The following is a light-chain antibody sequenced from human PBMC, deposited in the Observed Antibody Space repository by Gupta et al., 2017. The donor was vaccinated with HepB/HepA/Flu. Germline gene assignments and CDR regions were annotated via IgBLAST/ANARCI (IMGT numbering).Light chain of an antibody. CDR2: VNSDDSH. CDR3: PAWGTGIFV. J-gene: IGLJ2*01. V-gene: IGLV4-69*01. Sequence: QLVLTQSPSASASLGASVKLTCTLRSGHSSYAIAWHQQQPEKGPRYVMKVNSDDSHSKGDGKPGLFFGPSSGAGPLLHLSRLPSGECADLLRPAWGTGIFVFGGGTKLTVL. CDR1: SGHSSYA.